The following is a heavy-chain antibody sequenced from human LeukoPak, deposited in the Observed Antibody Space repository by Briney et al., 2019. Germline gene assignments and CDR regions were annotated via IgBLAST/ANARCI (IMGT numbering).Heavy chain of an antibody. J-gene: IGHJ5*02. CDR1: GDSVSSNSAA. D-gene: IGHD2-2*01. CDR2: TYYRSKWYN. CDR3: ARGSGYCSSTSCDGRFDP. V-gene: IGHV6-1*01. Sequence: SQTLSLTCAISGDSVSSNSAAWNWIRQSPSRGLEWLGRTYYRSKWYNDYAVSVKSRITINPDTSKNQFSLQLNSVTPEDTAVYYCARGSGYCSSTSCDGRFDPWGQGTLVTVSS.